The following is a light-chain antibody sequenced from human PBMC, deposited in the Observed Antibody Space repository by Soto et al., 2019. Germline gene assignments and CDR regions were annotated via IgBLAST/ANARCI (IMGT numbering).Light chain of an antibody. CDR3: QQYGSSPLT. CDR1: QSVSSSY. J-gene: IGKJ1*01. V-gene: IGKV3-20*01. Sequence: EIVLTQSPGTLSLSSGERATLSCRASQSVSSSYLAWYQQKPGQAPRLLIYGASSRATGIPDRFSGSGSGTEFTLTISRLEPEDFAVYYWQQYGSSPLTFGQGTKVEIK. CDR2: GAS.